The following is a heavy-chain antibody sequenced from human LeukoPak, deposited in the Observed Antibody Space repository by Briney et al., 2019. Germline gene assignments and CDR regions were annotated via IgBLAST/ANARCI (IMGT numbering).Heavy chain of an antibody. Sequence: GGSLRLSCAASGFTFSSYEMNWVRQAPGKGLEWVSYISSSGSTIYYADSVKGRFTISRDNAKNSLYLQMNSLRAEDTAVYFCAREISYGDYPSGDAFDNWGQGTMVTVSS. CDR3: AREISYGDYPSGDAFDN. V-gene: IGHV3-48*03. CDR1: GFTFSSYE. J-gene: IGHJ3*02. CDR2: ISSSGSTI. D-gene: IGHD4-17*01.